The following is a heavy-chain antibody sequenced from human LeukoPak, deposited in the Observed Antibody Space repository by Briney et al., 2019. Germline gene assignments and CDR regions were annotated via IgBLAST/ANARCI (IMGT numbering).Heavy chain of an antibody. CDR3: AKDNGGYFDY. CDR1: GFTFSSYA. D-gene: IGHD4-23*01. CDR2: ISGSGGRT. Sequence: PGGSLRLSCAAPGFTFSSYAMSWVRQAPGKRLEWVSAISGSGGRTYYADSVKGRFTISRDNSKNTLYLQMNSLRAEDTAVYYCAKDNGGYFDYWGQGTLVTVSS. V-gene: IGHV3-23*01. J-gene: IGHJ4*02.